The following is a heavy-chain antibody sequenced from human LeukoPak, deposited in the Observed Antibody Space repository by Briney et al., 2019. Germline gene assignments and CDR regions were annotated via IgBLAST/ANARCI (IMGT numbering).Heavy chain of an antibody. J-gene: IGHJ4*02. V-gene: IGHV4-59*01. CDR2: IYYSRST. D-gene: IGHD6-19*01. CDR3: PRPRSYSSGRYDY. Sequence: PSETLSLTCSVPGGSISSYYWSSIRQTPGKGLERIGPIYYSRSTNYKLSVKSRDAIEVDTTKNQHSLKLSSVSAEDTAVLYGPRPRSYSSGRYDYGHQGTLVSVPS. CDR1: GGSISSYY.